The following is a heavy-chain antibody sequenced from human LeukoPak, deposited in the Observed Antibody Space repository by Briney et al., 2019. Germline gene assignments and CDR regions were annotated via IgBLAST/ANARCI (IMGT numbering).Heavy chain of an antibody. CDR3: AKWGDYDFLTGYYVPDY. J-gene: IGHJ4*02. Sequence: GASLRLSCAASGFTFSNYAMSWVRQAPGKGLEWVSAILGSGGSTYYADSVKGRFTVSRDNSKSTLYLQMNSLRAEDTALYYCAKWGDYDFLTGYYVPDYWGQETLVTVSS. D-gene: IGHD3-9*01. CDR1: GFTFSNYA. CDR2: ILGSGGST. V-gene: IGHV3-23*01.